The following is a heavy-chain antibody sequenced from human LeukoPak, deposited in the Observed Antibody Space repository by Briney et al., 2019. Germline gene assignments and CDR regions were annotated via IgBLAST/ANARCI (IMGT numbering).Heavy chain of an antibody. CDR3: ARQRWLVLIDY. CDR2: IYYSGST. Sequence: KPSETLSLTCTVSGGSISSSSYYWGWIRQPPGQGMEWIGSIYYSGSTYYNPSLKSRVTISVDTSKNQFSLKLSSVTAADTAVYYCARQRWLVLIDYWGQGTLVTVSS. D-gene: IGHD6-19*01. CDR1: GGSISSSSYY. V-gene: IGHV4-39*01. J-gene: IGHJ4*02.